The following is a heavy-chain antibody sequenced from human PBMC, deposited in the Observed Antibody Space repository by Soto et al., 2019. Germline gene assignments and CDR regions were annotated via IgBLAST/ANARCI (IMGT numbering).Heavy chain of an antibody. CDR2: ISYDGSNK. D-gene: IGHD3-22*01. J-gene: IGHJ4*02. CDR1: GFTFSSYG. Sequence: GGSLRLSCAASGFTFSSYGMHWVRQAPGKGLEWVAVISYDGSNKYYADSVMGRFTISRDNSKNTLYLQMNSLRAEDTAVYYCAKGLYYYDSSLFDYWGQGTLVTVSS. CDR3: AKGLYYYDSSLFDY. V-gene: IGHV3-30*18.